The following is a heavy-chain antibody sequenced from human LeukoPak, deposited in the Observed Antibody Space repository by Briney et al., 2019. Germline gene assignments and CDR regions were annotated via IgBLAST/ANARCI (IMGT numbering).Heavy chain of an antibody. CDR3: AISAVAGTGFDY. CDR2: INYSGST. CDR1: GYSINSGYY. J-gene: IGHJ4*02. D-gene: IGHD6-19*01. V-gene: IGHV4-38-2*02. Sequence: PSETLSLTCTVSGYSINSGYYWGWIRQPPGQGLEWIGSINYSGSTYYNPSLKSRVTISVDTSKNQFSLKLSSVTAADTAVYYCAISAVAGTGFDYWGQGTLVTVSS.